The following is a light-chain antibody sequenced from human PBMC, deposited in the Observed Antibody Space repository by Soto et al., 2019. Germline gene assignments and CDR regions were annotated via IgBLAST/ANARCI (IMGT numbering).Light chain of an antibody. Sequence: AIQLTQSPSSLSASIGHRVTITCRASHGISPALAWYQQKPGTAPKLLIYDASRLESGLASRFSASGSGTDFTLTISSLQPEDFATYYCQQFNNYPVTFGPGTKVDVK. CDR3: QQFNNYPVT. CDR2: DAS. V-gene: IGKV1D-13*01. J-gene: IGKJ3*01. CDR1: HGISPA.